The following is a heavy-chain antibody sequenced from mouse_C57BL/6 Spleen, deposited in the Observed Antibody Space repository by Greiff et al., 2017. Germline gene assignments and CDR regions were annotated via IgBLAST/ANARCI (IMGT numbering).Heavy chain of an antibody. CDR3: ASPYSNYVDYYAMDY. J-gene: IGHJ4*01. D-gene: IGHD2-5*01. V-gene: IGHV1-53*01. CDR1: GYTFTSYW. Sequence: VQLQQSGTELVKPGASVKLSCKASGYTFTSYWMHWVKQRPGQGLEWIGNINPSNGGTNYNEKFKSKATLTVDKSSSTAYMQPSSLTSEDSAVYYCASPYSNYVDYYAMDYWGQGTSVTVSS. CDR2: INPSNGGT.